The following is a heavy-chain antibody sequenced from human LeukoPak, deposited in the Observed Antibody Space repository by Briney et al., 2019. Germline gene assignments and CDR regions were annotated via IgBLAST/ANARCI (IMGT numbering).Heavy chain of an antibody. CDR2: ISSSSSTI. CDR3: AREVQVYCCSISCYNLDY. V-gene: IGHV3-48*04. D-gene: IGHD2-2*02. Sequence: GGSLRLSCAASGFTFSSYSMNWVRQAPGKGLEWVSYISSSSSTIYYADSVKGRFTISRDNAKNSLYLQMNSLRAEDTAVYYCAREVQVYCCSISCYNLDYWGQGTLVTVSS. J-gene: IGHJ4*02. CDR1: GFTFSSYS.